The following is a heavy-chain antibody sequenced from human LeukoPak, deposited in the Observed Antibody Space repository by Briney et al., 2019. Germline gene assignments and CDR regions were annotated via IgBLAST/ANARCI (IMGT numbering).Heavy chain of an antibody. CDR1: EFTFSTYA. D-gene: IGHD6-19*01. CDR3: AKMGAWSKYYFDY. CDR2: VSGTGGNT. J-gene: IGHJ4*02. V-gene: IGHV3-23*01. Sequence: GGSLRLSCAAPEFTFSTYAMSWVRQAPGKGLEWVSTVSGTGGNTYYTDSVKGRFTISRDSSKDTLYLQMNSLRAEDTAVYYCAKMGAWSKYYFDYWGQGTLVTVSS.